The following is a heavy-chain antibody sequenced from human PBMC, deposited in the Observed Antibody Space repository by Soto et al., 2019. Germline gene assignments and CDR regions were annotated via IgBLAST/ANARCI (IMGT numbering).Heavy chain of an antibody. Sequence: SETLSLTCTVSGGSISSFTNHYCSRIRLPPGKGLEWIGYITKSGYTSYNPSLKSRVMLSVDTSKNQFSLKLSSVTAADTAVYYCARRLAAVAYYNWFDPWGQGTLVTVSS. V-gene: IGHV4-59*08. J-gene: IGHJ5*02. CDR1: GGSISSFTNHY. CDR2: ITKSGYT. D-gene: IGHD6-13*01. CDR3: ARRLAAVAYYNWFDP.